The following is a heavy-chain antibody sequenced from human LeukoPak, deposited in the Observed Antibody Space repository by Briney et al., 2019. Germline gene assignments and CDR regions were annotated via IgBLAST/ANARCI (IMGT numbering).Heavy chain of an antibody. Sequence: SPGGSLRLSCAASGFTFSSYAMSWVRQAPGKGLEWVSSISSSSSYIYYADSVKGRFTISRDNAKNSLYLQMNSLRAEDTAVYYCARDYSAYCGGDCDDAFDIWGQGTMVTVSS. CDR2: ISSSSSYI. V-gene: IGHV3-21*01. D-gene: IGHD2-21*02. CDR1: GFTFSSYA. CDR3: ARDYSAYCGGDCDDAFDI. J-gene: IGHJ3*02.